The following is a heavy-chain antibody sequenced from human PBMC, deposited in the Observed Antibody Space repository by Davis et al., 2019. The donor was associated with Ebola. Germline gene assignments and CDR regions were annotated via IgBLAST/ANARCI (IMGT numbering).Heavy chain of an antibody. CDR2: IYYSGST. Sequence: MPSETLSLTCTVSGGSISISSYYWIWIRQPPGKGLEWIGHIYYSGSTNYNPSLKSRVTISVDTSKNQFSLKLSSVTAADTAVYYCARGGPIAVSKAWFDPWGQGALVTVSS. D-gene: IGHD6-19*01. CDR1: GGSISISSYY. V-gene: IGHV4-61*05. CDR3: ARGGPIAVSKAWFDP. J-gene: IGHJ5*02.